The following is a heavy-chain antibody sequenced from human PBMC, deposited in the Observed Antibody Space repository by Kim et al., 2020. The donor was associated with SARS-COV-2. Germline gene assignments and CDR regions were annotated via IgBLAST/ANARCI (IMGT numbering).Heavy chain of an antibody. V-gene: IGHV7-4-1*02. CDR2: INTNTGNP. D-gene: IGHD6-19*01. J-gene: IGHJ4*02. Sequence: ASVKVSCKASGYTFTSYAMNSVRQAPGQGLEWMGWINTNTGNPMYAQGFTGRFVFSLDTSVSTAYLQISSLKAEDTAVYYCARGSYVYSSGWYWGDYFDYWGQGTLVTVSS. CDR1: GYTFTSYA. CDR3: ARGSYVYSSGWYWGDYFDY.